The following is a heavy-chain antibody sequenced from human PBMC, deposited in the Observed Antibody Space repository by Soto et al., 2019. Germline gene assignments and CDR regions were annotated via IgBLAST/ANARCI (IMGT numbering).Heavy chain of an antibody. V-gene: IGHV3-48*01. J-gene: IGHJ4*02. CDR2: SSHSSSVI. CDR1: GFSFSSYS. D-gene: IGHD2-8*01. CDR3: ARVAMAAGGSGC. Sequence: EVQLVESGGTLVQPGESLRLSCVASGFSFSSYSMNWVRQAPGKGLEWVSYSSHSSSVIYYADSVKGRFTISGDNARNSLDLQMNRLRVGEPAVYYCARVAMAAGGSGCWGQGSLVTDS.